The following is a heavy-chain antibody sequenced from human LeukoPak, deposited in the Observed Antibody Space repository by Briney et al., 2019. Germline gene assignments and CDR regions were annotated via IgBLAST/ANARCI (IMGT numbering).Heavy chain of an antibody. CDR2: IIPIFGTA. CDR3: ARAGVGAIYYFDY. Sequence: SVKVSCKASGGTLSSYAISWVRQAPGQGLEWMGGIIPIFGTANYAQKFQGRVTITADESTSTAYMELSSLRSEDTAVYYCARAGVGAIYYFDYWGQGTLVTVSS. V-gene: IGHV1-69*13. CDR1: GGTLSSYA. D-gene: IGHD1-26*01. J-gene: IGHJ4*02.